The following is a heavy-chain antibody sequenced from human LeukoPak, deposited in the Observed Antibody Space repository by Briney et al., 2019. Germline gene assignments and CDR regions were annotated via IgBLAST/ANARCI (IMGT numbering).Heavy chain of an antibody. D-gene: IGHD3-22*01. V-gene: IGHV3-23*01. Sequence: GGSLRLSCVAAGFTFSSHGMNWVRKAPGKGLGWVSAISGSGGSTYYADSVKGRFTISRDNSKNTLYLQMNSLRAEDTAVYYCAKESDSSEFHYYYYMDVWGKGTTVTVSS. J-gene: IGHJ6*03. CDR2: ISGSGGST. CDR3: AKESDSSEFHYYYYMDV. CDR1: GFTFSSHG.